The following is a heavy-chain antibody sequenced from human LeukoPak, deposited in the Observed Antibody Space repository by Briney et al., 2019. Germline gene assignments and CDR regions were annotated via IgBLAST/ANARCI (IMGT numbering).Heavy chain of an antibody. D-gene: IGHD4-17*01. V-gene: IGHV1-2*02. CDR1: GYTFTGYY. Sequence: ASVNVSCKASGYTFTGYYMHWVRQAPGQGLEWMGWINPNSGGTNYAQKFQGRVTMTRDTSISTAYMELSRLRSDDTAVYYCAGNYGDYGGWFDPWGQGTLVTVSS. CDR2: INPNSGGT. J-gene: IGHJ5*02. CDR3: AGNYGDYGGWFDP.